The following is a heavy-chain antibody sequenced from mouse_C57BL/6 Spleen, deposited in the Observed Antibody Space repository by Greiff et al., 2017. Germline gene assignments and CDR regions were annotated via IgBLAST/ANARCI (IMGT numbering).Heavy chain of an antibody. Sequence: EVKLMESGPELVKPGASVKIPCKASGYTFTDYNMDWVKQSHGKSLEWIGDINPNNGGTNYNQKFKGKATLTVDKSSSTAYMELRSLTSEDTAVYYCARSDFGPWFAYWGQGTLVTVSA. J-gene: IGHJ3*01. V-gene: IGHV1-18*01. CDR1: GYTFTDYN. CDR2: INPNNGGT. D-gene: IGHD3-1*01. CDR3: ARSDFGPWFAY.